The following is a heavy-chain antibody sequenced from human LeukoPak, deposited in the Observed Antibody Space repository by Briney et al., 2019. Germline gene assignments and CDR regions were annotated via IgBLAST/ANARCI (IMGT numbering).Heavy chain of an antibody. V-gene: IGHV3-74*03. Sequence: GGSLRLSCAASGFTLNTYWMNWVRHAPGKGLVWVSRINSDGSSLTYADSVKGRFTVSRDNAKNTLYLQMNSLRVEDTAVYYCARGRPHGNDYWGQGTLVTVSS. D-gene: IGHD4-23*01. J-gene: IGHJ4*02. CDR3: ARGRPHGNDY. CDR1: GFTLNTYW. CDR2: INSDGSSL.